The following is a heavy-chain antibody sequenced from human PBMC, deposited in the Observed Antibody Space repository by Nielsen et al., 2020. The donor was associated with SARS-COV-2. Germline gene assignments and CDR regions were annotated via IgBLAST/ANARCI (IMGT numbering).Heavy chain of an antibody. Sequence: GESLKISCAASGFTFSSYAMHWVRQAPGKGLEWVAAISYDGSNKYYADSVKGRFTISRDNSKNTLYLQMNSLRAEDTAVYYCARVGQMATMAGPFDYWGQGTLVTVSS. CDR1: GFTFSSYA. CDR3: ARVGQMATMAGPFDY. D-gene: IGHD5-24*01. V-gene: IGHV3-30*04. CDR2: ISYDGSNK. J-gene: IGHJ4*02.